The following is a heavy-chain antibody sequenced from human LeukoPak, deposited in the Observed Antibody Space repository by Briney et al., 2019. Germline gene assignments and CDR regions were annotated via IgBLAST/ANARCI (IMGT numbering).Heavy chain of an antibody. CDR2: IYTSGNT. CDR1: GVYMNNNY. D-gene: IGHD1-26*01. V-gene: IGHV4-4*07. J-gene: IGHJ6*03. CDR3: ARGGAQPVVQYYYYYMDV. Sequence: SETLSLTCSVSGVYMNNNYWSWIRQSAGKGLEWIGRIYTSGNTDYNPTLKSRVTMSIDTSKNQFSLKLSSVTAADTAVYYCARGGAQPVVQYYYYYMDVWGKGTTVTVSS.